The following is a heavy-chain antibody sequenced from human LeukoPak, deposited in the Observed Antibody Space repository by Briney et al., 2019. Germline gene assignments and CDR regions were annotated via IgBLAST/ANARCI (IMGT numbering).Heavy chain of an antibody. CDR3: AREVRPSGVYDY. CDR1: GFTVSSNY. D-gene: IGHD3-10*01. Sequence: GGSLRLSCAASGFTVSSNYMSWVRQAPGKGLEGVSVIYSGGRTYYADSVKGRFTISRDNAKNTLYLQMNSLRAEDTGVYYCAREVRPSGVYDYWGQGTLVTVSS. J-gene: IGHJ4*02. V-gene: IGHV3-53*01. CDR2: IYSGGRT.